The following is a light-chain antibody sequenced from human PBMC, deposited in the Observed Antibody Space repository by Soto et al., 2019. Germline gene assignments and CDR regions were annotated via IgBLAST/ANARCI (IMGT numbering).Light chain of an antibody. Sequence: EIVLTQSPGTLSLSPGERATLSCRASQSVSSSYLAWYQQKPGQAPRLLIYGASSRATGIPDRFSGSGSVTDFTLTISRLEPEDFAVYYCQQYGSSPRTFGQGTKVELK. V-gene: IGKV3-20*01. CDR3: QQYGSSPRT. CDR2: GAS. J-gene: IGKJ1*01. CDR1: QSVSSSY.